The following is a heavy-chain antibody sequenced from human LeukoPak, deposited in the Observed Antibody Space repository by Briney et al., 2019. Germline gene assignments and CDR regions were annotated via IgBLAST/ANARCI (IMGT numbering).Heavy chain of an antibody. CDR1: GGSISSGGYY. Sequence: PSQTLSLTCTVSGGSISSGGYYWSWIRQHPGKGLEWIGYIYYSGSTYYNPSLKSRATISADTSKNQFSLKLSSVTAADTAVYYCARAYKETYDSSGYYLGGPVDYWGQGTLVTVSS. CDR3: ARAYKETYDSSGYYLGGPVDY. J-gene: IGHJ4*02. V-gene: IGHV4-31*03. CDR2: IYYSGST. D-gene: IGHD3-22*01.